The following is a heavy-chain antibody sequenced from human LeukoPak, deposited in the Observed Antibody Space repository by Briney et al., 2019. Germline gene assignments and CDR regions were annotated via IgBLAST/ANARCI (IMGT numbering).Heavy chain of an antibody. Sequence: ASVKVSCKASGYTFTSYGISWVRQAPGQGLEWMGWISAYNGNTNYAQKLQGRVTMTTDTSTSTAYMKLRSLRSDDTAVYYCASTLLWFGEPIKGYYFDYWGQGTLVTVSS. CDR1: GYTFTSYG. V-gene: IGHV1-18*04. CDR3: ASTLLWFGEPIKGYYFDY. CDR2: ISAYNGNT. J-gene: IGHJ4*02. D-gene: IGHD3-10*01.